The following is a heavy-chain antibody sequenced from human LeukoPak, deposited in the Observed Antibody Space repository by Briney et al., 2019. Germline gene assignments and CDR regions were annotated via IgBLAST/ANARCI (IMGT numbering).Heavy chain of an antibody. J-gene: IGHJ6*03. Sequence: PSETLSLTCAVYGGSFSGYYWGWIRQPPGKGLEWIGEINHSGSTNYNPSLKSRVTISVDTSKNQFSLKLSSVTAADTAVYYCALSSSSWPNYYYYYMDVWGKGTTVTISS. CDR1: GGSFSGYY. CDR2: INHSGST. D-gene: IGHD6-13*01. V-gene: IGHV4-34*01. CDR3: ALSSSSWPNYYYYYMDV.